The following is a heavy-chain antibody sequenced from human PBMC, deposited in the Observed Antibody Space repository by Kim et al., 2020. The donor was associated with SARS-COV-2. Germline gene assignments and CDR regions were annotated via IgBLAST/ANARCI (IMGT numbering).Heavy chain of an antibody. CDR1: GFCVSLYD. Sequence: GGSLRLSCSASGFCVSLYDMHWIRQGTGKGMEWVSVISKVGDKYYEDSVKGRVTISRDTGTNSCHLQMTSLRAGATPVYYCVRTKFGYGDLYHGVDVWG. V-gene: IGHV3-13*01. J-gene: IGHJ6*02. D-gene: IGHD4-17*01. CDR3: VRTKFGYGDLYHGVDV. CDR2: ISKVGDK.